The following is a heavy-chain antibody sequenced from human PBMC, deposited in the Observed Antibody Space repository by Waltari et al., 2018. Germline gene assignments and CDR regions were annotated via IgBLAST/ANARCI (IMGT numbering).Heavy chain of an antibody. CDR3: ARGNYGGNSGFDY. V-gene: IGHV1-46*01. D-gene: IGHD4-17*01. CDR1: GYNFTSYY. J-gene: IGHJ4*02. CDR2: INPSLGST. Sequence: QVQLVQSGAEVKKPGASVKVSCKASGYNFTSYYIHWVRQAPGQGLEWMGIINPSLGSTSYGQKFQGRVTVTRDTSTSAVYMELSSLRSEDTAMYYCARGNYGGNSGFDYWGQGTLVTVSS.